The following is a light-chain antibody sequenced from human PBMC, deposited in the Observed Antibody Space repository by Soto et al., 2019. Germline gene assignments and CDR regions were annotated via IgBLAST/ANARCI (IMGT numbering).Light chain of an antibody. V-gene: IGKV3-11*01. CDR1: QSVSSY. J-gene: IGKJ5*01. CDR3: QQYHNVPLT. Sequence: EIVLTQSPATLSLSPGERATLSCRASQSVSSYLAWYQQKPGQAPRLLIYDASNRATGIPARFSGSGSGTDFTLTISSLEPEDFAVYYCQQYHNVPLTFGQGTRLDIK. CDR2: DAS.